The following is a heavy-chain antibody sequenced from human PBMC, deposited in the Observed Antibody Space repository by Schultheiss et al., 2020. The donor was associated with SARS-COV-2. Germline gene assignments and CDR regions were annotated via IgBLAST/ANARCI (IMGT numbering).Heavy chain of an antibody. V-gene: IGHV3-64D*08. CDR2: ITSNGGST. D-gene: IGHD3-10*01. CDR1: GISFSSYA. J-gene: IGHJ4*02. Sequence: GGSLRLSCSASGISFSSYAMHWVRQAPGKGLEYVSAITSNGGSTYYADSVKGRFTISRDNFKNTLYLQMSSLRAEDTAVYYCVKDRHGSFYYFDYWGQGTLVTVSS. CDR3: VKDRHGSFYYFDY.